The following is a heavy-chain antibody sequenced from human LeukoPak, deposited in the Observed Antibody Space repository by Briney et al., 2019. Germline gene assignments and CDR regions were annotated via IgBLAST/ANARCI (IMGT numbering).Heavy chain of an antibody. CDR1: GGSFSGYY. J-gene: IGHJ5*02. V-gene: IGHV4-59*10. CDR2: IYTSGST. Sequence: SETLSLTCAVYGGSFSGYYWSWIRQPAGKGLEWIGRIYTSGSTTYNPSLKSRVTMSVDTSKNQFSLKLSSVTAADTAVYYCARGDGSGSYWFDPWGQGTLVTVSS. CDR3: ARGDGSGSYWFDP. D-gene: IGHD3-10*01.